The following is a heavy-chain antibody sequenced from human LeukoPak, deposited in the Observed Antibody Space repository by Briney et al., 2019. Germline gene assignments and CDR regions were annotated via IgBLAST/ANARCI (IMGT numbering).Heavy chain of an antibody. J-gene: IGHJ6*03. V-gene: IGHV3-48*03. CDR2: ISSSGSTI. CDR3: AREVYCSGGSCLFSANYYYYYMDV. CDR1: GFTFSSYE. D-gene: IGHD2-15*01. Sequence: GGSLRLSCAASGFTFSSYEMNWVRQAPGKGLEWVSYISSSGSTIYYADSVKGRFTISRDNAKNSLYLQMNSLRAEDTAVYYCAREVYCSGGSCLFSANYYYYYMDVWGKGTTVTISS.